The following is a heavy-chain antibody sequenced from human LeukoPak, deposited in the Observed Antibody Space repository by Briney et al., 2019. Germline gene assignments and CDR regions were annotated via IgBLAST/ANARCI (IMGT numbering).Heavy chain of an antibody. CDR3: ARQKGYIVAGCNFDL. V-gene: IGHV3-7*01. J-gene: IGHJ2*01. D-gene: IGHD2-21*01. CDR2: IKQDGSEK. CDR1: GFTFSSYW. Sequence: GGSLRLSCAASGFTFSSYWMSWVRQAPGKGLEWVANIKQDGSEKYYVRSVKGRFTISRDNAKNSLDLQMNSLKAENTALYYCARQKGYIVAGCNFDLWGRGTLVTVSS.